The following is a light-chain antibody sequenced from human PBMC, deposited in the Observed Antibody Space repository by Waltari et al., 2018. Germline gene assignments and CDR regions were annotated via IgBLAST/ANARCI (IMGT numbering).Light chain of an antibody. CDR3: CSYVGSAISV. Sequence: QSALTQTATVSGSPGQSITISCTGTSSDIGTYNLVSWYQQHPGKAPTLIIYDVNKRPSGVSNLFSGSKSGNTASLTISGLQAADEADYYCCSYVGSAISVFGGGTKVTVL. CDR2: DVN. CDR1: SSDIGTYNL. J-gene: IGLJ3*02. V-gene: IGLV2-23*02.